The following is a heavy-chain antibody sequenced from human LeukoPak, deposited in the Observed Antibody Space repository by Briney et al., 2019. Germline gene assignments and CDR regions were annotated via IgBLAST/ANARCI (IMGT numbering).Heavy chain of an antibody. V-gene: IGHV1-46*01. CDR2: INPSGGST. D-gene: IGHD3-10*01. J-gene: IGHJ5*02. Sequence: ASVKVSCKASGYTFTSYYMHWVRQAPGQGLEWMGIINPSGGSTNYSQKFQGRVTMTRDTSTSTAYMELKSLRSDDTAVYYCARGGHRRYYYTSGSAFDPWGQGTLVTVSS. CDR1: GYTFTSYY. CDR3: ARGGHRRYYYTSGSAFDP.